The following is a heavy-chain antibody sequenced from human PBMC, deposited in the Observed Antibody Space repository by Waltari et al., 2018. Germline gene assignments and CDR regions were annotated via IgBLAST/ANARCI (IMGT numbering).Heavy chain of an antibody. J-gene: IGHJ3*01. Sequence: QVQLMQSGAEVTKPGASVRVSCKASGDTFMSYDINWVRQAPGQGLEWMGWINPNTGAARFAQNFQDSVTMNRSTPETTAYMEISDLTSHDTAVYYCARGDNWNDRLDFWGQGTKVTVSS. CDR2: INPNTGAA. CDR3: ARGDNWNDRLDF. D-gene: IGHD1-1*01. CDR1: GDTFMSYD. V-gene: IGHV1-8*01.